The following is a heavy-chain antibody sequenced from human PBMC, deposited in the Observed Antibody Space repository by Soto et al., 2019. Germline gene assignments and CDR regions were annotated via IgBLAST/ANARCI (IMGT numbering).Heavy chain of an antibody. J-gene: IGHJ6*02. CDR1: GFSLSTSGVG. CDR3: ARGDTGYRTEYGMDV. Sequence: QITLKESGPTLVKPTQTLTLTCTFSGFSLSTSGVGVGWIRQPPGKALEWLALIYWDDDKRYSPSLKSRLTITKDTSKNLVVLTMTNMDPVDTATYYCARGDTGYRTEYGMDVWGQGTTVTVSS. V-gene: IGHV2-5*02. CDR2: IYWDDDK. D-gene: IGHD3-9*01.